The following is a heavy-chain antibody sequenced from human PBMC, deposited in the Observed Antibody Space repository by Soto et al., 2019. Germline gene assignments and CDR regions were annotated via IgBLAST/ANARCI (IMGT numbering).Heavy chain of an antibody. D-gene: IGHD6-13*01. CDR2: VYHNGRT. CDR3: PTDDRISAPVGIWFHP. Sequence: SQTLSLTCNVSGGSIDKYYWTCIRQAPGKGLEWIGYVYHNGRTSYNPSLKSRVSISVDRSKNQFSLNLSSVTAADTAVYYRPTDDRISAPVGIWFHPWGQGILLTVHS. V-gene: IGHV4-59*01. J-gene: IGHJ5*02. CDR1: GGSIDKYY.